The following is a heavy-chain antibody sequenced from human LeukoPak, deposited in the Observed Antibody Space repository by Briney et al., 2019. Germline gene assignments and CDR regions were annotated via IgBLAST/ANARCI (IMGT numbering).Heavy chain of an antibody. CDR3: ARDNEYQLPDAFDI. J-gene: IGHJ3*02. V-gene: IGHV3-21*01. CDR1: GFTFSSYS. D-gene: IGHD2-2*01. CDR2: ISSSSSYI. Sequence: GGSLRLSCAASGFTFSSYSMNWVRQAPGKGLEWVSSISSSSSYIYYADSVKGRFTISRDNAKNSLYLQMNSLRAEDTAVYYCARDNEYQLPDAFDIWGQGTMVTVSS.